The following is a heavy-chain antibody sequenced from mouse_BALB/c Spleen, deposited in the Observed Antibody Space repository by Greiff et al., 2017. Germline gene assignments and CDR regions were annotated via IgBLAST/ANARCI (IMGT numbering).Heavy chain of an antibody. CDR2: INPSSGYT. J-gene: IGHJ3*01. CDR3: ARSLGRGFAY. V-gene: IGHV1-4*02. CDR1: GYTFTSYT. D-gene: IGHD4-1*01. Sequence: VKLQESAAELARPGASVKMSCKASGYTFTSYTMHWVKQRPGQGLEWIGYINPSSGYTEYNQKFKDKTTLTADKSSSTAYMQLSSLTSEDSAVYYCARSLGRGFAYWGQGTLVTVSA.